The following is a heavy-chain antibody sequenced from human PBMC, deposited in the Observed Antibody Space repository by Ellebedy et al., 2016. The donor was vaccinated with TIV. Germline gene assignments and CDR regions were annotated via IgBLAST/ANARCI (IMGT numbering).Heavy chain of an antibody. J-gene: IGHJ4*02. CDR3: ARDAGIAVAGAY. D-gene: IGHD6-19*01. V-gene: IGHV1-2*02. Sequence: ASVKVSCXASGYTFTGYYMHWVRQAPGQGLEWMGWINPNSGGTNYAQKFQGRVTMTRDTSISTAYMELSRLRSDDTAVYYCARDAGIAVAGAYWGQGTLVTVSS. CDR2: INPNSGGT. CDR1: GYTFTGYY.